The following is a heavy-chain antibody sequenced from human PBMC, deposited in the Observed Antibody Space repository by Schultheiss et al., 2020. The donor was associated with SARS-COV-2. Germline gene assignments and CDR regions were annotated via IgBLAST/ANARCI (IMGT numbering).Heavy chain of an antibody. CDR1: GFTFSNAW. Sequence: GGSLRLSCAASGFTFSNAWMSWVRQAPGKGLEWVGRIKSKTDGGTTDYAAPVKGRFTISRDDSKNTLYLQMNSLKTEDTAVYYCTTPLGSMVRGEEGDYWGQGTLVTVSS. J-gene: IGHJ4*02. CDR2: IKSKTDGGTT. CDR3: TTPLGSMVRGEEGDY. V-gene: IGHV3-15*01. D-gene: IGHD3-10*01.